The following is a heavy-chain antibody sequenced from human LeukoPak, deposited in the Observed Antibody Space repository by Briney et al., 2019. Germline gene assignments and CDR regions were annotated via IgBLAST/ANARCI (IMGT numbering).Heavy chain of an antibody. CDR2: INGNGGTT. D-gene: IGHD4-17*01. Sequence: GGSLRLSCAASTFTCGSYGLSWLPHAPGKGLQWVSYINGNGGTTYYADSVEGRFTISRDNTKNSLYMQMSSLRAEDTAVYYCARDEYGDYVSDAFDIWGQGTMVTVSS. CDR1: TFTCGSYG. CDR3: ARDEYGDYVSDAFDI. J-gene: IGHJ3*02. V-gene: IGHV3-48*04.